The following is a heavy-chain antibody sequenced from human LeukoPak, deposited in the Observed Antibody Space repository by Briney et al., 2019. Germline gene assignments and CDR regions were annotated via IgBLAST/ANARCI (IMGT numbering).Heavy chain of an antibody. CDR2: IYYSGST. Sequence: SGTLSLTCTVSGGSVSSGSYYWSWIRQPPGKGLEWIGYIYYSGSTNYNPSLKSRVTISVDTSKNQFSLKLSSVTAADTAVYYCARAPRYYDSSGIFDYWGQGTLVTVSS. J-gene: IGHJ4*02. V-gene: IGHV4-61*01. CDR3: ARAPRYYDSSGIFDY. CDR1: GGSVSSGSYY. D-gene: IGHD3-22*01.